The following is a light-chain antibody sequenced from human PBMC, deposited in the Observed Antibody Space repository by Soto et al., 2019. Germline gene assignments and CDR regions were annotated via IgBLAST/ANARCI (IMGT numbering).Light chain of an antibody. CDR3: QQRSNWLT. Sequence: EIVMTQSPSTLPVSPGERATLSCRASQSVSSNLAWYQQKPGQAPRFLIYGASTRATGIPARLSGSGSGTEFTLTISSLEPEDFTVYYCQQRSNWLTFGGGTKVDIK. CDR1: QSVSSN. J-gene: IGKJ4*01. V-gene: IGKV3-15*01. CDR2: GAS.